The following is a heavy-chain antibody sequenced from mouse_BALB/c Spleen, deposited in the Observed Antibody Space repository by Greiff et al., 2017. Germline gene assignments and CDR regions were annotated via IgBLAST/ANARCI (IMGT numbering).Heavy chain of an antibody. Sequence: DVQLVESGGGLVKPGGSLKLSCAASGFTFSSYAMSWVRQSPEKRLEWVAEISSGGSYTYYPDTVTGRFTISRDNAKNTLYLEMSSLRSEDTAMYYCARRYGSSYFDYWGQGTTLTVSS. CDR3: ARRYGSSYFDY. CDR1: GFTFSSYA. V-gene: IGHV5-9-4*01. D-gene: IGHD1-1*01. CDR2: ISSGGSYT. J-gene: IGHJ2*01.